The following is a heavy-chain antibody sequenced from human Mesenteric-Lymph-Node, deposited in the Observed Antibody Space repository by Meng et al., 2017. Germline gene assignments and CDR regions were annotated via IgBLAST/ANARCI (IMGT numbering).Heavy chain of an antibody. V-gene: IGHV3-23*01. CDR1: GFTFSSYA. CDR3: AKEHSSGWYFEFGLSYYGMDV. CDR2: ISGSGGST. J-gene: IGHJ6*02. D-gene: IGHD6-19*01. Sequence: GGSLRLSCAASGFTFSSYAMSWVRQAPGKGLEWVSAISGSGGSTYYADSVKGRFTISRDNSKNTLYLQMNSLRAEDTAVYYCAKEHSSGWYFEFGLSYYGMDVWGQGTTVTVSS.